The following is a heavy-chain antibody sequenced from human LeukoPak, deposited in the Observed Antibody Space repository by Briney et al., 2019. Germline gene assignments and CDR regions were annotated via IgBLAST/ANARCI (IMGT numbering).Heavy chain of an antibody. J-gene: IGHJ4*02. D-gene: IGHD5-18*01. CDR2: INHSGST. Sequence: SETLSLTCAVYGGSFSGYYWSWIRQPPGKGLEWIGEINHSGSTNYNPSLKSRVTISVDTSKNQFSLKLSSVTAADTAVYYCARAGSYGYDYWGQGTLVTVFS. V-gene: IGHV4-34*01. CDR1: GGSFSGYY. CDR3: ARAGSYGYDY.